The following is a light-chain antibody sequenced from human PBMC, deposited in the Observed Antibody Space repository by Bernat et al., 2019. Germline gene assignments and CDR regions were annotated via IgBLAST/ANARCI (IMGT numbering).Light chain of an antibody. J-gene: IGLJ3*02. CDR1: SSDVGGYNY. CDR3: SSYGSKRLV. V-gene: IGLV2-8*01. CDR2: EVT. Sequence: QSALTQPPSASGSPGQSVTISCTGTSSDVGGYNYVSWYQQHPGKAPKLMISEVTKRPSGVPDRFSGSKSGNTASLTVSGLQAEDEADYYCSSYGSKRLVFGRRTKVTGL.